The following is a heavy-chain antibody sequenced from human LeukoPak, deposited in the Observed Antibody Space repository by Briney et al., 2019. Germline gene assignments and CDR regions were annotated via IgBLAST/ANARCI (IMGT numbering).Heavy chain of an antibody. V-gene: IGHV3-23*01. CDR1: GFTLRSYA. CDR2: ISSGGGST. Sequence: PGGSLRLSCAASGFTLRSYAMSWVRQAPGKGLEWVSGISSGGGSTYYADSVKGRFTISSDNSRNTLYLRMSSLTAEDTALYYCAKSLGISALGPDSWGQGTLVTVSS. J-gene: IGHJ4*02. D-gene: IGHD6-13*01. CDR3: AKSLGISALGPDS.